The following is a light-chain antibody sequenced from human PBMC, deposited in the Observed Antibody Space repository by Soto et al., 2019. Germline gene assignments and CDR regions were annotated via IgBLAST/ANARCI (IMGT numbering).Light chain of an antibody. Sequence: DIQMTQSPSSLSASVGDRVTITCRASQSISSYLNWYQQKPGKAPKLLIYAASSLQSGVPSRFRGSGSGTDFTHTISRLQPEDFATYDGQQSYSTPLTFGGGTKVEIK. CDR3: QQSYSTPLT. CDR1: QSISSY. CDR2: AAS. J-gene: IGKJ4*01. V-gene: IGKV1-39*01.